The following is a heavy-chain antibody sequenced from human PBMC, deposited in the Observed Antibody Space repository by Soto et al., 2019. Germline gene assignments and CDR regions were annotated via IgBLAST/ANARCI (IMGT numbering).Heavy chain of an antibody. J-gene: IGHJ4*02. Sequence: PSETLSLTCNASGGSITSSGSAWGWIRQSPGKGLGWIGTIDYSGNIYYIPSLKSRITISVDTSKNQISLKLSSVTAADTAVYYCARHIHNQGFEHYFDSWGQGTLVTVSS. CDR1: GGSITSSGSA. CDR3: ARHIHNQGFEHYFDS. V-gene: IGHV4-39*01. CDR2: IDYSGNI. D-gene: IGHD1-1*01.